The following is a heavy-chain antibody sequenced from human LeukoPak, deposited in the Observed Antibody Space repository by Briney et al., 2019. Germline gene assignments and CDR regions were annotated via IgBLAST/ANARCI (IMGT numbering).Heavy chain of an antibody. V-gene: IGHV4-59*08. Sequence: PSETLSLTCTVSGGSISSYYWSWIRQPPGKGLEWIGYIYYSGSTNYNPSLKSRVTISVDTSKNQFSLKLSSVTAADTAVYYCARESSGWYRGAFDIWGQGTMVTVSS. CDR1: GGSISSYY. CDR2: IYYSGST. CDR3: ARESSGWYRGAFDI. J-gene: IGHJ3*02. D-gene: IGHD6-19*01.